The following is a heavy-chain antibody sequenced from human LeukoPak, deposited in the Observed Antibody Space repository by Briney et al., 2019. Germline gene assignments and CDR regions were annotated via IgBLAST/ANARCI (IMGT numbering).Heavy chain of an antibody. Sequence: ASVKVSCKASGYTFTSYDINWVRQATGQGLEWMGWMNPNSGNTGYAQKFQGRVTMTRNTSISTAYMELSSLRSEDTAVYYCATRNWSYDFWSGYFSYYYYMDVWGKGTTATVSS. V-gene: IGHV1-8*01. CDR3: ATRNWSYDFWSGYFSYYYYMDV. J-gene: IGHJ6*03. CDR2: MNPNSGNT. D-gene: IGHD3-3*01. CDR1: GYTFTSYD.